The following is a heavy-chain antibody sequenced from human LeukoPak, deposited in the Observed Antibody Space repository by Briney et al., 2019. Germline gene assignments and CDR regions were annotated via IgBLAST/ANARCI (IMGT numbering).Heavy chain of an antibody. D-gene: IGHD3-3*01. CDR2: ISWNSGSI. Sequence: GGSLRLSCAASGFTFDDYAMDWVRQAPGKGLEWVSGISWNSGSIGYADSVKGRFTISRDNAKNSLYLQMNSLRAEDTALYYCAKLTIAAYDYWDQGTLVTVSS. V-gene: IGHV3-9*01. J-gene: IGHJ4*02. CDR3: AKLTIAAYDY. CDR1: GFTFDDYA.